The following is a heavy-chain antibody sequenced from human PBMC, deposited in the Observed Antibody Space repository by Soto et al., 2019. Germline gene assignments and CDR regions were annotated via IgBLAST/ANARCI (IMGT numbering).Heavy chain of an antibody. CDR3: ARGYSSNWFRLDY. D-gene: IGHD6-13*01. Sequence: PSETLSLTCTVSGGSINSYYWGWIRQPPGKGLEWIAHVYDSGSTNYNPSLRSRLTMSVDTSKNQFSLNLNSVTAADTAVYFCARGYSSNWFRLDYWGQGIPVTVSS. V-gene: IGHV4-59*01. J-gene: IGHJ4*02. CDR2: VYDSGST. CDR1: GGSINSYY.